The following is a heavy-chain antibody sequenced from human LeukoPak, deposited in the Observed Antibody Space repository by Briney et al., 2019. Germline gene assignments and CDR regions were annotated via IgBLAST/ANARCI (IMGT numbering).Heavy chain of an antibody. CDR3: ARDVIRASSVGTFDY. D-gene: IGHD2-15*01. Sequence: GGSLRLSCLASGFTFSSYVMHWVRQAPGKGLEDVSSISSSGGSTYYADSVKGRFTISRDNSKNTLYLQMNSLRAEDTAVYYCARDVIRASSVGTFDYWGQGTLVTVSS. CDR1: GFTFSSYV. CDR2: ISSSGGST. J-gene: IGHJ4*02. V-gene: IGHV3-64*04.